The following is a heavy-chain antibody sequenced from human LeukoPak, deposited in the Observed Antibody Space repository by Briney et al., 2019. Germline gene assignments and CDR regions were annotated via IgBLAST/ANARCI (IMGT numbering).Heavy chain of an antibody. Sequence: PGRSLSLSCTASGFSFSSYGMYWVRQAPGKGLEWVALIYNDGGLPNYLDSVRGRFTISRDNSKNTLYLQMNSLRVEDTAVYYCAKGHFIGNPEFLDNWGQGTLVSVSP. CDR3: AKGHFIGNPEFLDN. CDR2: IYNDGGLP. D-gene: IGHD4-23*01. J-gene: IGHJ4*02. CDR1: GFSFSSYG. V-gene: IGHV3-33*06.